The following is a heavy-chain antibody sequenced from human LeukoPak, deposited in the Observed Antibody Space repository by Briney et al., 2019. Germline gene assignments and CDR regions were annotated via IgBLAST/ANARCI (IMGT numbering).Heavy chain of an antibody. J-gene: IGHJ4*02. CDR3: ARGRGGALYYFDY. CDR1: GFTFSSYE. V-gene: IGHV3-48*03. Sequence: GGSLRLSCAASGFTFSSYEMNWVRQAPGKGLEWLSYISTLGSTIYYADSVRGRFTVSRDNAKNSLYLQMNSLRGEDTAIYCCARGRGGALYYFDYWGQGTLLTVSS. CDR2: ISTLGSTI. D-gene: IGHD3-16*01.